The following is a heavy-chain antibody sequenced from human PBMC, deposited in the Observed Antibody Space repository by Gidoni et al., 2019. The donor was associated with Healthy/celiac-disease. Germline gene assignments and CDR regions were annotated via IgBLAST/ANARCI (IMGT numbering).Heavy chain of an antibody. Sequence: QVQLVESGGGVVQPGRSLRLSCAASGFTFSSYAMHWVRQAPGKGLAWVAVISYDGSNKYYADSVKGRFTISRDNSKNTLYLQMNSLRAEDTAVYYCARDGMITFGGVIGYFDYWGQGTLVTVSS. J-gene: IGHJ4*02. CDR2: ISYDGSNK. V-gene: IGHV3-30*04. D-gene: IGHD3-16*02. CDR1: GFTFSSYA. CDR3: ARDGMITFGGVIGYFDY.